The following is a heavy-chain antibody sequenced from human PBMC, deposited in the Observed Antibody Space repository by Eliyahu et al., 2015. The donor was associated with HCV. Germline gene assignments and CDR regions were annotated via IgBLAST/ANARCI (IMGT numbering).Heavy chain of an antibody. V-gene: IGHV4-59*01. CDR3: ASGGGGIAVAGTGGWFDP. D-gene: IGHD6-19*01. CDR2: IHYSGST. J-gene: IGHJ5*02. Sequence: QVQLQESGPGVVKPSETLSLTCTVSGGSISTYXWSWIRQPPGEGLEWIGFIHYSGSTNYNPSLKSRVTISVDTSKNQFSLKLNSVTAADTAVYYCASGGGGIAVAGTGGWFDPWGQGTLVTVSS. CDR1: GGSISTYX.